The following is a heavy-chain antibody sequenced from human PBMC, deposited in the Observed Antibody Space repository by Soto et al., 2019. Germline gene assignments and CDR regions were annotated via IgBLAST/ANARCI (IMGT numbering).Heavy chain of an antibody. D-gene: IGHD1-26*01. CDR2: ISGSGGST. J-gene: IGHJ4*02. CDR1: GFTFSSYA. V-gene: IGHV3-23*01. CDR3: AKGRWELLLDLFDY. Sequence: AGGSLRLSCAASGFTFSSYAMSWVRQAPGKGLEWVSAISGSGGSTYYADSVKGRLTISRDNSKNTLYLQMNSLRAEDTAVYYCAKGRWELLLDLFDYWGQGTLVTVSS.